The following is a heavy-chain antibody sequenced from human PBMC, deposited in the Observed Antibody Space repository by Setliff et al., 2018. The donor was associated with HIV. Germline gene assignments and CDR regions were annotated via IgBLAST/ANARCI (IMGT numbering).Heavy chain of an antibody. J-gene: IGHJ2*01. D-gene: IGHD4-17*01. V-gene: IGHV4-34*01. Sequence: SETLALTCEVYGGSFSDYYWNWIRQPPGKGLEWIGETNHSGSTNYNPSLKSRVTISVDTSKNQFSLKLSSVTAADTAMYYCASGRYGRTLPWYFDLLGRGTLVTVSS. CDR1: GGSFSDYY. CDR2: TNHSGST. CDR3: ASGRYGRTLPWYFDL.